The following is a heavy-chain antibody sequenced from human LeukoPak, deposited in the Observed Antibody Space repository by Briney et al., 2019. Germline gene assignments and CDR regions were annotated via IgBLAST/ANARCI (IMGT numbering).Heavy chain of an antibody. CDR1: GYTFTGYY. V-gene: IGHV1-2*02. D-gene: IGHD4-23*01. J-gene: IGHJ5*02. CDR3: ARDLGIDYGGNSVP. Sequence: ASVKVSCKASGYTFTGYYMHWVRQAPGQGLEWMGWINPNSGGTNYAQKFQGRVTMTRDTSISTAYMELSRLRSDDTAVYYCARDLGIDYGGNSVPWGQGTLVTVSS. CDR2: INPNSGGT.